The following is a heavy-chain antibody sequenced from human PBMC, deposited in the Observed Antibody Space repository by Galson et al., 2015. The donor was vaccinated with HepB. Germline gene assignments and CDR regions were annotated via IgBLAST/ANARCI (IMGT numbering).Heavy chain of an antibody. CDR1: GYTFTSYA. CDR3: ARDFSSSWYPRGADY. CDR2: INAGNGNT. V-gene: IGHV1-3*01. J-gene: IGHJ4*02. Sequence: SVKASCKASGYTFTSYAMHWVRQAPEQRLEWMGWINAGNGNTKYSQKFQGRVTITRDTSASTAYMELSSLRSEDTAVYYCARDFSSSWYPRGADYWGQGTLVTVSS. D-gene: IGHD6-13*01.